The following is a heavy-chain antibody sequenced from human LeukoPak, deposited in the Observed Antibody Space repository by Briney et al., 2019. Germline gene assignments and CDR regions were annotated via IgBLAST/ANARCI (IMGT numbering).Heavy chain of an antibody. CDR2: ISWNSGSI. CDR3: ARDQGGAVSY. CDR1: GFTFDDYA. V-gene: IGHV3-9*01. D-gene: IGHD3-16*01. Sequence: GGSLRLSCAASGFTFDDYAMHWVRQAPGKGLEWVSGISWNSGSIGYADSVKGRFTISRDNAKNSLYLQMNSLRAEDTATYYCARDQGGAVSYWGQGTLVTVSS. J-gene: IGHJ4*02.